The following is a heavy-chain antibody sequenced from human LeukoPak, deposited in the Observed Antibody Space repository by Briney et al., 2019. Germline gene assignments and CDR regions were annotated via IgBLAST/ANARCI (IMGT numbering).Heavy chain of an antibody. V-gene: IGHV2-5*02. CDR1: GFSLSTSGVG. Sequence: SSPTLVNPTQTLTLTCTFSGFSLSTSGVGVGWIRQPPGKALEWLAFIFWDDDKRYSPSLKSRLTITKDTSKNQVVLTMTNLDPVDTATYYCAHRPHYSGSGSYSFQHWGQGTLVTVSS. J-gene: IGHJ1*01. CDR2: IFWDDDK. D-gene: IGHD3-10*01. CDR3: AHRPHYSGSGSYSFQH.